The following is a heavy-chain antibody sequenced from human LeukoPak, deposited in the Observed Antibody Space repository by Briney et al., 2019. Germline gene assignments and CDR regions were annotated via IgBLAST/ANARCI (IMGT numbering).Heavy chain of an antibody. CDR3: ARELVVRGVPTYYFDY. CDR1: GFTVSSNY. V-gene: IGHV3-53*01. CDR2: IYSGGST. J-gene: IGHJ4*02. Sequence: PGGSLRLSCAASGFTVSSNYMSWVRQAPGKGLEWVSVIYSGGSTYYADSVKGRFTISRDNSKNTLYLQMNSLRAEDTAVYYCARELVVRGVPTYYFDYWGQGTLVTVSS. D-gene: IGHD3-10*01.